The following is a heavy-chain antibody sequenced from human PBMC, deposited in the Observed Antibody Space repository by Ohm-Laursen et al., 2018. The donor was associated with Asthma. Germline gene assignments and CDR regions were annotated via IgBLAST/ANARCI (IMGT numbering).Heavy chain of an antibody. CDR2: GGSYYDGGIK. D-gene: IGHD1-26*01. V-gene: IGHV3-33*08. CDR1: GYTFSRYS. J-gene: IGHJ1*01. Sequence: SLRLSCAASGYTFSRYSIHWVRQAPGKGLEWVAVGGSYYDGGIKYYADSVNGRFTVSRDDSKNTLYLQMNSLRAEDTALYYCARIGPEWELPGREYSLHHWGEGTLVTVSS. CDR3: ARIGPEWELPGREYSLHH.